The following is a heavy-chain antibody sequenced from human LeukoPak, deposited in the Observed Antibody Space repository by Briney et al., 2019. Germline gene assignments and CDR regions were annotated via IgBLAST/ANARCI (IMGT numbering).Heavy chain of an antibody. Sequence: AGESLRLSCAASGFTFSGYWIHWVCQAPGKGLEWVSRINPNGRTTTYADSVKGRFTISRDNAKNTVYLQMNSLRAEDTAVYYCARVLSGSWDWFDPWGQGTLVTVSS. CDR1: GFTFSGYW. CDR3: ARVLSGSWDWFDP. D-gene: IGHD3-22*01. CDR2: INPNGRTT. V-gene: IGHV3-74*01. J-gene: IGHJ5*02.